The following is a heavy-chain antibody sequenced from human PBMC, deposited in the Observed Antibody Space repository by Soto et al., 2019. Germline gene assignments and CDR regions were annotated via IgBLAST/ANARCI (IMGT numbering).Heavy chain of an antibody. CDR1: GGSISSGGYY. CDR2: IYYSGST. D-gene: IGHD3-3*01. J-gene: IGHJ5*02. CDR3: ARSPRVYDFWSGYRFDP. V-gene: IGHV4-31*03. Sequence: SETLSLTCTVSGGSISSGGYYWSWIRQHPGKGLEWIGYIYYSGSTYYNPSLKSRVTISVDTSKNQFSLKLSSVTAADTAVYYCARSPRVYDFWSGYRFDPWGQGTLVTVSS.